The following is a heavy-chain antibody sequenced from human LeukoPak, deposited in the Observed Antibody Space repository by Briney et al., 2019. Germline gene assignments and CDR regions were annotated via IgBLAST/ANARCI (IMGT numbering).Heavy chain of an antibody. Sequence: GGSLRLSCAASGFTFSSYWMHWVRQAPGKGLVWVSRINTDGSSTSYADSVKGRFTISRDNAKNTLYLQMNSLRAEDTAVYYCARDLGVSGDFWSGYYPGDYWGQGTLVTVSS. CDR2: INTDGSST. J-gene: IGHJ4*02. V-gene: IGHV3-74*01. CDR1: GFTFSSYW. D-gene: IGHD3-3*01. CDR3: ARDLGVSGDFWSGYYPGDY.